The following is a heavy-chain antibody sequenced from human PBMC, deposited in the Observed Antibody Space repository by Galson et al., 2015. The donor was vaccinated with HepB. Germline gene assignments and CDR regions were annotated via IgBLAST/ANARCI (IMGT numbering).Heavy chain of an antibody. CDR2: ISSNGGST. D-gene: IGHD6-13*01. CDR1: GFTLSSYA. V-gene: IGHV3-64D*06. J-gene: IGHJ4*02. Sequence: SLRLSCAASGFTLSSYAMHWVRQAPGKGLEYVSAISSNGGSTYYADSVKGRFTISRDNSKNTLYLQMSSLRAEDTAVYYCVKGFGRIAAPDYWGQGTLVTVSS. CDR3: VKGFGRIAAPDY.